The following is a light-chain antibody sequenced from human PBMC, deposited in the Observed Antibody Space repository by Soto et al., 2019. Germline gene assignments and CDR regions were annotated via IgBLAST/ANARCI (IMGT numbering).Light chain of an antibody. J-gene: IGKJ2*01. CDR2: GAS. CDR1: QSVSSNY. V-gene: IGKV3-20*01. CDR3: SQVGNSPLA. Sequence: EIVLTQSPGTLSLSPGERATLSCRASQSVSSNYLAWYQQKSGQAPRLLIYGASSRATGIPDRFSGSGSGTDFTFTISKLEPEDFSVFFWSQVGNSPLAFGQGTELEI.